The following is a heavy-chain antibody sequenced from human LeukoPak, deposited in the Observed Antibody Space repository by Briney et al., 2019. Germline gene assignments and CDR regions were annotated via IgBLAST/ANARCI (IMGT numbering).Heavy chain of an antibody. CDR2: ISSNEITT. D-gene: IGHD6-19*01. CDR1: GFTFSTYS. CDR3: AKGSSGWYDFDF. J-gene: IGHJ4*02. Sequence: GGSLRLSCSASGFTFSTYSMHWVRQAPGKGLEYVSGISSNEITTYYADSVKGRFTISRDNSKNTLYLQMSSLRAEDTAVYYCAKGSSGWYDFDFWGQGTLVTVSS. V-gene: IGHV3-64*04.